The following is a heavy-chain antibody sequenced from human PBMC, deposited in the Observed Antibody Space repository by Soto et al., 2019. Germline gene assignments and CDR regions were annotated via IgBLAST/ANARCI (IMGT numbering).Heavy chain of an antibody. Sequence: EVQLVESGGGLVQPGGSLRLSCAASGFTFSTYDMHWVRQATGKGLEWVSAISTAGNTYYPGSVKGRFTISRENAKNSLYLQMNRLRAADTAVYYCARSSGWYSGNYYYYGMDVWGHGPTVTVSS. V-gene: IGHV3-13*04. CDR2: ISTAGNT. CDR1: GFTFSTYD. D-gene: IGHD6-19*01. J-gene: IGHJ6*02. CDR3: ARSSGWYSGNYYYYGMDV.